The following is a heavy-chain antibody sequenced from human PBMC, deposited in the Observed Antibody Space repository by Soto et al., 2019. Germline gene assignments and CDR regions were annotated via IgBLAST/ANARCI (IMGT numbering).Heavy chain of an antibody. J-gene: IGHJ6*02. D-gene: IGHD2-15*01. CDR2: IYRDGKT. CDR3: ARGAFTVSGGTSPVRGGGIDV. Sequence: EGQLVETGGGLIQPGGSLRLSCAASDFTVGTNYMSWVRRAPGRGLEWVSIIYRDGKTYYADSVRGRFIISRDDSKNTLDLQMNSLRVEDTAIYYCARGAFTVSGGTSPVRGGGIDVWGQGTTVTVSS. CDR1: DFTVGTNY. V-gene: IGHV3-53*02.